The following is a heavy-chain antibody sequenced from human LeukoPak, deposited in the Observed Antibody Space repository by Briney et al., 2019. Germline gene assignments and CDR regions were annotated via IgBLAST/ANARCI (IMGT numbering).Heavy chain of an antibody. Sequence: GGSLRLSCAASGFTFSSYWTHWVRQAPGRGLVWVSRINNDGSSTSYADSVKGRFTISRDNAKNTLHLQMNSLRAEDTAVYYCARVRSAAAVDYWGQGTLVTVSS. CDR1: GFTFSSYW. CDR2: INNDGSST. CDR3: ARVRSAAAVDY. J-gene: IGHJ4*02. V-gene: IGHV3-74*01.